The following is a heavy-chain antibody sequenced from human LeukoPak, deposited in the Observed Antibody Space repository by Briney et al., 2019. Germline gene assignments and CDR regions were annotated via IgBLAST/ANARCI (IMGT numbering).Heavy chain of an antibody. V-gene: IGHV3-53*01. CDR1: GFSVSSNY. J-gene: IGHJ4*02. Sequence: GGSLRLSCAASGFSVSSNYMTWVRQAPGKGLEWVSVINYSGVSTNYADSVKGRFTISRDNSKNTVYLQMNSLRVEGTAVYYCAKDQNWEGGYWGQGTLVTVSS. CDR2: INYSGVST. D-gene: IGHD7-27*01. CDR3: AKDQNWEGGY.